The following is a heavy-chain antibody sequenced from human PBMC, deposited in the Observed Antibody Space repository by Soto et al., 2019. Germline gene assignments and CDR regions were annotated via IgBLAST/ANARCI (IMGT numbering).Heavy chain of an antibody. CDR3: ARDLSPTLEGSYFDVLDV. Sequence: EVQLVESGGDLVQPGGSLRLSCAASGFMFSNYWMFWVRQAPGKGLEWVANIRGDGSRVHSVDSVKGRFTISRVNAKNSLYLQMNRLRVEDTAIYYCARDLSPTLEGSYFDVLDVWGQGTMVTVSS. CDR1: GFMFSNYW. D-gene: IGHD1-1*01. V-gene: IGHV3-7*04. J-gene: IGHJ3*01. CDR2: IRGDGSRV.